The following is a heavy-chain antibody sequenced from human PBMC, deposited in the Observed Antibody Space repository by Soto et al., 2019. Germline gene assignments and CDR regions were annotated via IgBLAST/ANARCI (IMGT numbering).Heavy chain of an antibody. V-gene: IGHV3-74*01. Sequence: EVQLVESGGGLFQPEGSLRLSCEAYGFTFSNYWMHWVRQAPGKGLVWVSRINNDGSDPIYADSVKGRFTISRDNAKNTVYLQMNSLRAEDTAVYYCARGYPNYSNFAYWGQGSLVTVSS. J-gene: IGHJ4*02. CDR2: INNDGSDP. D-gene: IGHD2-21*01. CDR3: ARGYPNYSNFAY. CDR1: GFTFSNYW.